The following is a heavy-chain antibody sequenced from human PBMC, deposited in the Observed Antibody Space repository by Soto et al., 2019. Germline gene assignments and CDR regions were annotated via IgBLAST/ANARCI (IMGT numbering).Heavy chain of an antibody. V-gene: IGHV4-59*01. CDR3: ARESSLDNGGNSGIDY. Sequence: LTCTVSGGSISGYYWAWIRQPPGKGLEWIGYIYFTGNANYSPSLKSRVTMSVDLSTNQFSLNLKSVTAADTARYYCARESSLDNGGNSGIDYWGQGSLVTVS. CDR1: GGSISGYY. CDR2: IYFTGNA. J-gene: IGHJ4*02. D-gene: IGHD2-21*02.